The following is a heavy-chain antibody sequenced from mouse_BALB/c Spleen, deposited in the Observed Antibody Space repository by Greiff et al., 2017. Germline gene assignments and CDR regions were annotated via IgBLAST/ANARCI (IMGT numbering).Heavy chain of an antibody. CDR1: GYTFTSYW. D-gene: IGHD2-4*01. CDR3: AIRITQGLGY. V-gene: IGHV1-87*01. J-gene: IGHJ2*01. CDR2: IYPGDGDT. Sequence: QVQLKQSGAELARPGASVKLSCKASGYTFTSYWMQWVKQRPGQGLEWIGAIYPGDGDTRYTQKFKGKATLTADKSSSTAYMQLSSLASEDSAVYYCAIRITQGLGYWGQGTTLTVSS.